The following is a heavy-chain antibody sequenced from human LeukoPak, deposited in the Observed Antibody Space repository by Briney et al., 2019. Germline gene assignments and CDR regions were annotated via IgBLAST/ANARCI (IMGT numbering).Heavy chain of an antibody. CDR1: GYTFTGYY. V-gene: IGHV1-2*02. CDR2: INPNSGGT. Sequence: ASVKVSCKASGYTFTGYYMHWVRQAPGQGLEWMGWINPNSGGTNYAQKFQGRVTMTRDTSISTAYMELSRLRSDDTAVYYCARDRGTSHFWSGFGWFDPWGQGTLVTVSS. J-gene: IGHJ5*02. D-gene: IGHD3-3*02. CDR3: ARDRGTSHFWSGFGWFDP.